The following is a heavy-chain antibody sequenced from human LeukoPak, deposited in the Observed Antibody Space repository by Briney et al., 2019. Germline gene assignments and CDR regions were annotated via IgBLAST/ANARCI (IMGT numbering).Heavy chain of an antibody. V-gene: IGHV4-34*09. CDR2: IYYSGSA. CDR3: ASGYESSGYFDY. CDR1: GGSFSGYY. D-gene: IGHD3-22*01. J-gene: IGHJ4*02. Sequence: SETLSLTCAVYGGSFSGYYWSWIRQPPGKGLEWIAYIYYSGSAYHNPSLKSRVTMSVDTSKNQFSLNLSSVTAADTAVYYCASGYESSGYFDYWGQGTLVTVSS.